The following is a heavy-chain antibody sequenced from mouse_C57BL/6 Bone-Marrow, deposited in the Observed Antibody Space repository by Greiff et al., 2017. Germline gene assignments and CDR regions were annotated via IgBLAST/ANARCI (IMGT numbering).Heavy chain of an antibody. D-gene: IGHD2-3*01. CDR3: ARSIYDGYYWFAY. Sequence: QVQLKESGAELVKPGASVKISCKASGYAFSSYWMNWVKQRPGKGLEWIGQIYPGDGDTNYNGKFKGKATLTADKSSSTAYMQLSSLTSEDSAVYFCARSIYDGYYWFAYWGQGTLVTVSA. J-gene: IGHJ3*01. CDR2: IYPGDGDT. CDR1: GYAFSSYW. V-gene: IGHV1-80*01.